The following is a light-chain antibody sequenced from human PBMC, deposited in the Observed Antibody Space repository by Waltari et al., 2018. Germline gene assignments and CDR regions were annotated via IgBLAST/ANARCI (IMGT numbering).Light chain of an antibody. J-gene: IGKJ2*01. Sequence: DIQMTQSPSSLSASVGDRVSITCRASQSITRYLHWYQQKPGKAPQLLIYAASSLQSGVPSRFSGSGSGTDFTLTISSLQPEDFAAYYCQQSYITPYTFGQGTKLEIK. CDR1: QSITRY. CDR2: AAS. CDR3: QQSYITPYT. V-gene: IGKV1-39*01.